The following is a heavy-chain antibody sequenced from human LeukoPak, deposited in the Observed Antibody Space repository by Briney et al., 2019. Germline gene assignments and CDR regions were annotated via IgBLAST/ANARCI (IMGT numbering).Heavy chain of an antibody. Sequence: GGSLRLSCAAPGLTFSSYAMSWVRQAPGKGLEWVSAISGGGGNTHYADSVKGRFTISRDNSKSTMYLQMNSLRAEDTAVYYCAKGSTYFFGSGTSDDAFDIWGQGTMVTVSS. CDR3: AKGSTYFFGSGTSDDAFDI. V-gene: IGHV3-23*01. CDR1: GLTFSSYA. J-gene: IGHJ3*02. D-gene: IGHD3-10*01. CDR2: ISGGGGNT.